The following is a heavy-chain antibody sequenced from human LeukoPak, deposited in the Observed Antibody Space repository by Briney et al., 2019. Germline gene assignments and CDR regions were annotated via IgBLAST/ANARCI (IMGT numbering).Heavy chain of an antibody. CDR2: IDPSDSYT. D-gene: IGHD2-15*01. CDR1: GYSFTSYW. J-gene: IGHJ4*02. CDR3: ARHLAAILYR. Sequence: GESLKISCKGSGYSFTSYWIGWVRQMPGKGLEWMGRIDPSDSYTNYSPSFQGHVTISADKSISTAYLQWSSLKASDTAMYYCARHLAAILYRWGQGTLVTVSS. V-gene: IGHV5-10-1*01.